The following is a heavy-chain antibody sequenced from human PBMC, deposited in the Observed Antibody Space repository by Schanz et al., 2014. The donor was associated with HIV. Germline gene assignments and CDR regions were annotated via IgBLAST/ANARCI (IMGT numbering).Heavy chain of an antibody. Sequence: VQLVESGGGVVQPGGSLRLSCAASGFTFTSYAMTWVRQAPGKGLEWVSAISGSGGGTFYAGSVKGRFTISRDNSKNMLYLQMTSLRVEDTAVYYCTKDIVAGASEYWGQGTLVIVSS. V-gene: IGHV3-23*04. CDR1: GFTFTSYA. D-gene: IGHD6-19*01. CDR2: ISGSGGGT. CDR3: TKDIVAGASEY. J-gene: IGHJ4*02.